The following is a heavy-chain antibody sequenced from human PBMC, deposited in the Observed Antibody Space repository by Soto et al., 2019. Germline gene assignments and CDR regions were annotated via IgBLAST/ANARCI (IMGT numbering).Heavy chain of an antibody. J-gene: IGHJ4*02. CDR3: ARGVLH. Sequence: QVQLQESGPGLVKPSQTLSLTCTVSGGSISSGGYYWSWIRQHPGKGLEWIGSIYYSGSTYYTPSSXSXXTISVDTSKNQSSLKLSSVTAADTAVYYCARGVLHWGQGTLVTVSS. CDR1: GGSISSGGYY. D-gene: IGHD3-16*01. CDR2: IYYSGST. V-gene: IGHV4-31*03.